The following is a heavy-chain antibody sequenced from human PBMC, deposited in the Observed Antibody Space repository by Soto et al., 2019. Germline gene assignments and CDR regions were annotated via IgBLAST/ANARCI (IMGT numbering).Heavy chain of an antibody. D-gene: IGHD2-8*02. V-gene: IGHV3-23*01. CDR2: IDKSAESA. CDR1: EFTFSSYA. J-gene: IGHJ4*02. CDR3: AKAGGVIDDTTVYRQIDY. Sequence: EVQLLDSGGGLVQPGGSLRLSCAASEFTFSSYAMSWARQPPGKGLEWVSGIDKSAESAFYADSVKGRFTISRDNSKNTLYLQMNSLRVEDTAVYYCAKAGGVIDDTTVYRQIDYWGQGTLVTVSS.